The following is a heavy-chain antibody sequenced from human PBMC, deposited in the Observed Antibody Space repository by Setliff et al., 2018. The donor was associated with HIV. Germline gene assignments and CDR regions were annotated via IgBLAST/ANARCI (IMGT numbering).Heavy chain of an antibody. CDR3: ARGGPTVAYGVDV. CDR1: GGSASNSRYY. V-gene: IGHV4-39*01. J-gene: IGHJ6*02. Sequence: PSETLSLTCTVSGGSASNSRYYWAWIRQPSGKGLEYIGSIHYNGGTNYNPSLKGRVTISLDTSKNQFSLKLNSVTAADTAIYYCARGGPTVAYGVDVWGQGTTVTVS. D-gene: IGHD4-17*01. CDR2: IHYNGGT.